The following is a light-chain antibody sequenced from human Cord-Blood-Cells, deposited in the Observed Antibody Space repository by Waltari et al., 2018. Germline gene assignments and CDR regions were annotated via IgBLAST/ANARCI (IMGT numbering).Light chain of an antibody. CDR1: QDISNY. Sequence: DIQMTQSPSSLSASVGDRVTITCQASQDISNYLNWYQQKPGKAPKLLIYDASNLETGVPSRFSGSGSGTDFTFTISSLQPEDIATYYCQQYDNPPSLTFGPGTKVDIK. CDR3: QQYDNPPSLT. J-gene: IGKJ3*01. V-gene: IGKV1-33*01. CDR2: DAS.